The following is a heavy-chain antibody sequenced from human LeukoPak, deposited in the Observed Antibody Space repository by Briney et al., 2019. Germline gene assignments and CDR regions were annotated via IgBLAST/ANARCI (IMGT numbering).Heavy chain of an antibody. CDR3: ARDHVGALDY. CDR2: ISAYNGNT. J-gene: IGHJ4*02. CDR1: GYTFTGYH. Sequence: ASVKVSCKASGYTFTGYHMHWMRQAPGQGLEWMGWISAYNGNTNYAQKLQGRVTMTTDTSTSTTYMELRSLRSDDTAVYHCARDHVGALDYWGQGTLVTVSS. V-gene: IGHV1-18*04. D-gene: IGHD1-26*01.